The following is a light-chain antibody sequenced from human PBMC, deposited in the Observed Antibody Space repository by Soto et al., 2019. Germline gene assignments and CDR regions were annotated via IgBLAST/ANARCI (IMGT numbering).Light chain of an antibody. V-gene: IGKV3-11*01. CDR3: QHRSNWYT. J-gene: IGKJ2*01. CDR2: DAS. Sequence: EIVLTQSPATLSLSPGERATLSCRASQSVSSYLAWYQQKPGQAPRLLLYDASNRATGIPARFSGSGSGTDFTLTISSLEPEDFAVYYCQHRSNWYTFGQGTKLEIK. CDR1: QSVSSY.